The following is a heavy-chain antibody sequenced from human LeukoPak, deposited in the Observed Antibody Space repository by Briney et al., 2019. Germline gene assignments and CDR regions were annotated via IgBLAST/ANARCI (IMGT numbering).Heavy chain of an antibody. CDR2: IYYSGST. CDR3: AGSITMIVVAQAAYFDY. V-gene: IGHV4-39*01. J-gene: IGHJ4*02. CDR1: GGSISSSSYY. D-gene: IGHD3-22*01. Sequence: PSETLSLTCTVSGGSISSSSYYWGWIRQPPGKGLEWIGSIYYSGSTYYNPSLKSRATISVDTSKNQFSLKLSSVTAADTAVYYCAGSITMIVVAQAAYFDYWGQGTLVTVSS.